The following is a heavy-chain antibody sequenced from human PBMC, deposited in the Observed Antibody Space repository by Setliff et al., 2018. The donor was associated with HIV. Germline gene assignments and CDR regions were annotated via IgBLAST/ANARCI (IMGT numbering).Heavy chain of an antibody. J-gene: IGHJ5*02. CDR1: GGSISSGDSF. Sequence: PSETLSLTCSVSGGSISSGDSFWNWIRRPPGKGLEWIGYVSHSGNTYYNPSLTRRVTISLDTSNNQFSLNLNSVTAADTAIYYCARQPGDYGDNWFDPWGQGTLVTVSS. CDR2: VSHSGNT. CDR3: ARQPGDYGDNWFDP. V-gene: IGHV4-30-4*01. D-gene: IGHD4-17*01.